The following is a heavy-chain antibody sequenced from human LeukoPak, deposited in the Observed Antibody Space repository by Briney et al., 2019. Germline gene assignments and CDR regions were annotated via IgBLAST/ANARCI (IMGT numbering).Heavy chain of an antibody. J-gene: IGHJ6*03. Sequence: TGGSLRLSCAASGFTLSSYWMHWVRQAPGKWLVWVSRINSDGSSTSYADSVKGRFTISRDNAKNTLYLQMNSLRAEDTAVYYCARESYQLLCYYMAIWGKGTTVTVSS. V-gene: IGHV3-74*01. CDR2: INSDGSST. CDR1: GFTLSSYW. CDR3: ARESYQLLCYYMAI. D-gene: IGHD2-2*01.